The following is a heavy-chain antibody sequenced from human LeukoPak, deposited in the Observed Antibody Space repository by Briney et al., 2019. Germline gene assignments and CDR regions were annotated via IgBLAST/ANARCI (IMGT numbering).Heavy chain of an antibody. V-gene: IGHV3-66*01. CDR3: ARDLYYGSGSPFN. D-gene: IGHD3-10*01. CDR1: GFTVSSNY. Sequence: PGGSLRLSCAASGFTVSSNYMSWVRQAPGKGLEWVSVIYSGGSTYYADSVKGRFTISRDNSKDTLYLQMNSLRAEDTAVYYCARDLYYGSGSPFNWGQGTLVTVSS. CDR2: IYSGGST. J-gene: IGHJ4*02.